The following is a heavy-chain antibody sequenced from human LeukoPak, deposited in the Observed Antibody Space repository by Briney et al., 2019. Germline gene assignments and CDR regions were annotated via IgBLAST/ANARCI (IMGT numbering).Heavy chain of an antibody. D-gene: IGHD2-2*01. J-gene: IGHJ4*02. CDR1: GFTFSSYG. Sequence: AGGSLRLSCAASGFTFSSYGMHWVRQAPGKGLEWVAVISYDGSNKYYADSVKGRFTISRDNSKNTLYLQMNSLRAEDTAVYYCAKASLSTWPIAFDYWGQGTLVTVSS. V-gene: IGHV3-30*18. CDR2: ISYDGSNK. CDR3: AKASLSTWPIAFDY.